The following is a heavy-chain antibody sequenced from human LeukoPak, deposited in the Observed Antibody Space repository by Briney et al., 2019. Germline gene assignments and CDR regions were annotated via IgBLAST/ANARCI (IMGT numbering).Heavy chain of an antibody. Sequence: SETLSLTCAVYGGSFSGYYWSWIRQPPGKGLEWIREINHSGSTNYNPSLKSRVTISVDTSKNQFSLKLSSVTAADTAVYYCASAYYDFWSGYPPPPYYFDYWGQGTLVTVSS. V-gene: IGHV4-34*01. CDR3: ASAYYDFWSGYPPPPYYFDY. CDR1: GGSFSGYY. J-gene: IGHJ4*02. D-gene: IGHD3-3*01. CDR2: INHSGST.